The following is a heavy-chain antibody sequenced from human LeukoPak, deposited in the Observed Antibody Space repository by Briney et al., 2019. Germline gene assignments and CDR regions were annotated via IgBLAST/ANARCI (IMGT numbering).Heavy chain of an antibody. CDR2: ISHDGGDK. J-gene: IGHJ4*02. D-gene: IGHD3-22*01. CDR3: AREYDSSGYHFDY. CDR1: GFTFSSYA. V-gene: IGHV3-30-3*01. Sequence: GGSLRLSCAASGFTFSSYAVHWVRQAPGKGLEWVAVISHDGGDKYYADSVKGRFTISRDNAKNSLYLQMNSLRAEDTAVYYCAREYDSSGYHFDYWGQGTLVTVSS.